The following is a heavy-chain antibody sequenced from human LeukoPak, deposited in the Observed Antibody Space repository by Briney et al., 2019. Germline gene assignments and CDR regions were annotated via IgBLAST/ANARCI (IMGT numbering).Heavy chain of an antibody. D-gene: IGHD5-18*01. V-gene: IGHV4-31*03. J-gene: IGHJ4*02. CDR1: GGSISSGVYY. CDR2: IYYSGST. Sequence: PSQTLSLTCTVSGGSISSGVYYWSWIRQHPGKGLEWIGYIYYSGSTNYNPSLKSRVTISVDTSKNQFSLKLSSVTAADTAVYYCARGVLRYSYGFPDAERRLDYWGQGTLVTASS. CDR3: ARGVLRYSYGFPDAERRLDY.